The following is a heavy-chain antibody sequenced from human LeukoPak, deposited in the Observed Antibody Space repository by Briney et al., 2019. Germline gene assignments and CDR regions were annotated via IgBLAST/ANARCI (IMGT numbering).Heavy chain of an antibody. J-gene: IGHJ4*02. CDR3: AGMTTVIRGRRFDS. V-gene: IGHV4-38-2*01. CDR2: LFPDLAT. CDR1: GYSVNSAYY. Sequence: SETLSLTCAVSGYSVNSAYYWGWIRQPPGKGLEWIGNLFPDLATEYNPSLKGRVTISLDTSNNLFSLRLTSVAAADMALYFCAGMTTVIRGRRFDSWGQGALVTVSS. D-gene: IGHD4-23*01.